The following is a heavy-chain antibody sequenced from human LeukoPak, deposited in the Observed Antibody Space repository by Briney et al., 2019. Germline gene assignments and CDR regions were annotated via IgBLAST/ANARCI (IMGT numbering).Heavy chain of an antibody. CDR2: ISSSSSYI. CDR1: GFTFSSYS. J-gene: IGHJ4*02. V-gene: IGHV3-21*01. CDR3: ARAAKFEFYFDS. D-gene: IGHD3-10*01. Sequence: GGSLRLSCAASGFTFSSYSMNWVRQAPGKGLEWVSSISSSSSYIYYADSVKGRFTISRDNAKNSLYLQMNSLRAEDTAVYYCARAAKFEFYFDSWGQGTLVTVSS.